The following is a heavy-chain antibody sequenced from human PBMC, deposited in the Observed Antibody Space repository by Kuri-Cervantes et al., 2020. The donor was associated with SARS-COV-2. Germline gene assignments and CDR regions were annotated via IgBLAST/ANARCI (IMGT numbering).Heavy chain of an antibody. CDR2: INPNSGGT. J-gene: IGHJ4*02. CDR1: GYTFTGYY. CDR3: ATGRRGFLEWFYFDY. Sequence: ASVKVSCKASGYTFTGYYMHWVRQAPGQGLEWMGWINPNSGGTNYAQKFQGRVTMTEDTSTDTAYMELSSLRSEDTAVYYCATGRRGFLEWFYFDYWGQGTLVTVSS. V-gene: IGHV1-2*02. D-gene: IGHD3-3*01.